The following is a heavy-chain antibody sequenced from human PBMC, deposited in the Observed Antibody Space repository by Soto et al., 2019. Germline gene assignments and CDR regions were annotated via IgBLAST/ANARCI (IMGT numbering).Heavy chain of an antibody. CDR1: GYTLTELS. J-gene: IGHJ3*02. Sequence: ASVKVSCKVSGYTLTELSMHWVRQAPGKGLEWMGGFDPEDGETIYAQKFQGRVTMTEGTSTDTAYMELSSLRSEDTAVYYCATLPPAYYYDSSGPEDAFDICGQGTMVTVSS. D-gene: IGHD3-22*01. CDR2: FDPEDGET. CDR3: ATLPPAYYYDSSGPEDAFDI. V-gene: IGHV1-24*01.